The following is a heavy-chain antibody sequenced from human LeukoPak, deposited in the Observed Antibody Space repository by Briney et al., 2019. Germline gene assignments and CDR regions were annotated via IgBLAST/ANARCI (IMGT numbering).Heavy chain of an antibody. D-gene: IGHD2-21*01. V-gene: IGHV1-2*02. Sequence: ASVKVSCKASGYTFTGYYMHWVRQAPGQGLEWMGWINPNSGSTTYAQNFQGRVTLTRDTSINTAYMELSRLKSDDTAVYNCARDLPVWDAFDIWGQGTMVTVSS. CDR1: GYTFTGYY. J-gene: IGHJ3*02. CDR3: ARDLPVWDAFDI. CDR2: INPNSGST.